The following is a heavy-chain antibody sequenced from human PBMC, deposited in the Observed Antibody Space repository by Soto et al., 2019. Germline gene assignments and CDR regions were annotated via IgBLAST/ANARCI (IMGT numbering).Heavy chain of an antibody. CDR3: AAPRDEYGSGVSWLTYGMDI. V-gene: IGHV3-23*01. D-gene: IGHD3-10*01. J-gene: IGHJ6*02. CDR1: VFTCSDFG. Sequence: GGXLRLSCLASVFTCSDFGMTWGSHVPGRGLEWVASLDGAGGSTYYAESVRGRFSISRDNSQNTLFLQMKRLTVDDTAIYYCAAPRDEYGSGVSWLTYGMDIWGQGTRVTVSS. CDR2: LDGAGGST.